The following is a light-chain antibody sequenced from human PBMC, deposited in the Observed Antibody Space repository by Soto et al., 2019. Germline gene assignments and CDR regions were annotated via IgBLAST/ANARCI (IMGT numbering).Light chain of an antibody. V-gene: IGLV2-14*01. CDR2: DVS. CDR1: SSDVGGYNY. Sequence: QSALTQPASVSGSPGQSITISCTGTSSDVGGYNYVSWYQQHPVKAPKLMIYDVSNRPSGVSNRFSGSKSGNTASLTISGLQAEDEADYYCSSYTSSSPVVFGGETKLTVL. J-gene: IGLJ2*01. CDR3: SSYTSSSPVV.